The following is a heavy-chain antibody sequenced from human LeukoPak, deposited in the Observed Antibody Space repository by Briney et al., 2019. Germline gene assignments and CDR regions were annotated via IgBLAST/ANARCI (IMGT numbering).Heavy chain of an antibody. CDR2: ISGSGGST. D-gene: IGHD3-22*01. V-gene: IGHV3-23*01. CDR1: GFTFSSYA. J-gene: IGHJ4*02. CDR3: AKGFRVYYYDSSGYYFDY. Sequence: GGSLRLSCAASGFTFSSYAMSWVRQAPGKGLEWASAISGSGGSTYYADSVKGRFTISRDNSKNTLYLQMNSLRAEDTAVYYCAKGFRVYYYDSSGYYFDYWGQGTLVTVSS.